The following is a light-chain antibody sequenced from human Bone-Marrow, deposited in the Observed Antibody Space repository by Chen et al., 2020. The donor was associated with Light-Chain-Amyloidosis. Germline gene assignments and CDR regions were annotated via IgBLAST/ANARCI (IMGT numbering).Light chain of an antibody. CDR2: EVE. CDR3: CSYAGACTYV. Sequence: QSALTQPASVAGSPGQSITISCTETRSDIGSFNLVSWYQHHPDKAPKLIIYEVEKRPSGVSNRFSGSRSGNTASLTISGLQADDEAAYYCCSYAGACTYVFGTGTEVTVL. J-gene: IGLJ1*01. CDR1: RSDIGSFNL. V-gene: IGLV2-23*02.